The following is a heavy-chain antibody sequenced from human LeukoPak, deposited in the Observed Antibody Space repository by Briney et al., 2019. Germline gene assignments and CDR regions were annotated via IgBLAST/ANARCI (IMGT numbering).Heavy chain of an antibody. CDR2: ISGNGGGT. D-gene: IGHD3-10*01. CDR1: GFTFSSYP. CDR3: AKGSGTRAFDI. V-gene: IGHV3-23*01. J-gene: IGHJ3*02. Sequence: LTGGSLRLSCAASGFTFSSYPMSWVRQAPGKWLEWVSGISGNGGGTFYPESVKGRFIISRDNSQNTLYLQMNSLRAEDTAVYYCAKGSGTRAFDIWGQGTMVTVSS.